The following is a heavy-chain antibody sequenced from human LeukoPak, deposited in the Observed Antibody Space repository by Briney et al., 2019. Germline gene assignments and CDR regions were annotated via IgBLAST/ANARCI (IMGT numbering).Heavy chain of an antibody. CDR2: ISAYNGNT. V-gene: IGHV1-18*01. CDR1: GYTFTGYG. J-gene: IGHJ4*02. CDR3: ARDSVAVGAPGIY. Sequence: ASVKVSCKASGYTFTGYGISWVRQAPGQGLEWMGWISAYNGNTNYAQKFQDRVTMTIDTSTTTAYMELRGLTSDDTAVYYCARDSVAVGAPGIYWGQGTLVTVSS. D-gene: IGHD2-2*01.